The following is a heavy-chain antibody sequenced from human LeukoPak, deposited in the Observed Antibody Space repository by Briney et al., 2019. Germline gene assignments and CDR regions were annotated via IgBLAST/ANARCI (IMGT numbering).Heavy chain of an antibody. CDR2: INHSGST. CDR1: GGSFSGYS. CDR3: ARWVSGYDEYYFDY. V-gene: IGHV4-34*01. D-gene: IGHD5-12*01. J-gene: IGHJ4*02. Sequence: SETLSLTCAVYGGSFSGYSWSWIRQPPGKGLEWIGEINHSGSTNYNPSLKSRVTISVDTSKNQFSLKLSSVTAADTAVYYCARWVSGYDEYYFDYWGQGTLVTVSS.